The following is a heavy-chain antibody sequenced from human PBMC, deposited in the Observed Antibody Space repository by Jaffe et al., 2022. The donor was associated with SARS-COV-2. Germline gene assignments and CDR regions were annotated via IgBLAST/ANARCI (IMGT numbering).Heavy chain of an antibody. Sequence: QVHLVESGGGLVNPGGSLRLSCAASGFTFGDSYMNWIRQAPGKGLEWISCISRHSDTKKYAESVKGRFSVSWDNAESSVSLHMTSLRSEDTAVYYCVRLTSRGWTVQSKFDLWGQGALVIVSS. D-gene: IGHD2-21*01. J-gene: IGHJ1*01. CDR1: GFTFGDSY. V-gene: IGHV3-11*01. CDR3: VRLTSRGWTVQSKFDL. CDR2: ISRHSDTK.